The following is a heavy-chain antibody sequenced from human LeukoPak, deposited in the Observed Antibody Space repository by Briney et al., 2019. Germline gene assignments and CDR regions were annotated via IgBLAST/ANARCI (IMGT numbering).Heavy chain of an antibody. CDR2: IIPVLAVT. V-gene: IGHV1-69*04. Sequence: GSSVKVSCKASGGTFSNYALIWVRQAPGQGLEWMGRIIPVLAVTHYTQKFQDRLTITADKSTSTAYMELSSLRSEDTAVYYCARDFHMSSRGAFDFWGQGTMVTVSS. J-gene: IGHJ3*01. D-gene: IGHD6-13*01. CDR1: GGTFSNYA. CDR3: ARDFHMSSRGAFDF.